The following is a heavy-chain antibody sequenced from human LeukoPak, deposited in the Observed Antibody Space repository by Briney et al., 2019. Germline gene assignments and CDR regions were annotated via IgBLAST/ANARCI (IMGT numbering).Heavy chain of an antibody. CDR3: AKEGDDYVLDH. V-gene: IGHV3-30*18. CDR1: GFSFSDYG. D-gene: IGHD4-17*01. Sequence: PGGSLRLSCAASGFSFSDYGMHWVRQVPGKGLEWVAIISYDGSNAYYADSMKGRFTISRDNSKNTVSLQIINMRREDTALYYCAKEGDDYVLDHWGQGTLVTVSS. CDR2: ISYDGSNA. J-gene: IGHJ4*02.